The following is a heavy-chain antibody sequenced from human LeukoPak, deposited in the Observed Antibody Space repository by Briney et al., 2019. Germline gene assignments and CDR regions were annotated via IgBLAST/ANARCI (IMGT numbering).Heavy chain of an antibody. Sequence: PGGSLRLSCAASGFTFSSDSMNSVRQAPGKGLGWVSRSNSDGSRTSYADSVQGRFTLSSDKAKHTLYLQMNSLRAEDTAVYYCASGLSGYSSSLGYWGQGTLVTVSS. CDR2: SNSDGSRT. J-gene: IGHJ4*02. D-gene: IGHD6-6*01. CDR1: GFTFSSDS. V-gene: IGHV3-74*01. CDR3: ASGLSGYSSSLGY.